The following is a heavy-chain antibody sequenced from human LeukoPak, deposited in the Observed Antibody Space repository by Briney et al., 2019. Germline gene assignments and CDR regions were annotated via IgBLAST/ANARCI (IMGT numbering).Heavy chain of an antibody. CDR1: GYTFTSYG. J-gene: IGHJ6*03. CDR3: ATDQGLMAGKRDYYYYYMDV. V-gene: IGHV1-24*01. CDR2: FDPEDGET. D-gene: IGHD5-24*01. Sequence: GASVKVSCKASGYTFTSYGISWVRQAPGQGLEWMGGFDPEDGETIYAQKFQGRVTMTEDTSTDTAYMELSSLRSEDTAVYYCATDQGLMAGKRDYYYYYMDVWGKGTTVTVSS.